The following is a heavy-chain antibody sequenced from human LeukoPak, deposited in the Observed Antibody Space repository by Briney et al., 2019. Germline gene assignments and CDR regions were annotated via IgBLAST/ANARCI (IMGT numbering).Heavy chain of an antibody. V-gene: IGHV3-13*01. CDR2: TSTAGDT. Sequence: GGSLRLSCAASGFTFSSYDMHWVRQATGKGLECVSATSTAGDTYYPGSVKGRFTISRENAKNSLYLQMNSLRAGDTAVYYCAMTTMTSEEYSYFYMDVWGKGTTVTVSS. J-gene: IGHJ6*03. D-gene: IGHD5-24*01. CDR3: AMTTMTSEEYSYFYMDV. CDR1: GFTFSSYD.